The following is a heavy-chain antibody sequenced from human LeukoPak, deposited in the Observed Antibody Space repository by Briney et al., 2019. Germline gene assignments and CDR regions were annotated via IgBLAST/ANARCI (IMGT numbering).Heavy chain of an antibody. CDR3: ARGYCSGGSCYSYYYYNYMDV. CDR2: INPNSGGT. J-gene: IGHJ6*03. V-gene: IGHV1-2*02. D-gene: IGHD2-15*01. CDR1: GYTFTGYY. Sequence: ASVKVSCKASGYTFTGYYMHWVRQAPGQGLERMGWINPNSGGTNYAQKFQGRVTMTRDTSISTAYMELSRLRSDDTAVYYCARGYCSGGSCYSYYYYNYMDVWGKGTTVTVSS.